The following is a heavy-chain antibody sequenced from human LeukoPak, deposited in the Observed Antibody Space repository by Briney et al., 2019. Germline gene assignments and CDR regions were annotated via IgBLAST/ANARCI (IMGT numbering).Heavy chain of an antibody. CDR2: IKQDGSEI. CDR3: ARSLDV. V-gene: IGHV3-7*01. J-gene: IGHJ6*02. CDR1: GFTFSNYW. Sequence: GGSLRLSCTASGFTFSNYWMHWVRQAPGKGLEWVANIKQDGSEIYYVGSVKGRFTISRDNAKNSLYLQMNSLRAEDTAVYYCARSLDVWGQGTTVTVS.